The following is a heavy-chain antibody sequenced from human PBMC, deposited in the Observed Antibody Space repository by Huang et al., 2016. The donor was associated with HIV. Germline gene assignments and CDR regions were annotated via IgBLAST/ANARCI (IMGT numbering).Heavy chain of an antibody. Sequence: EVRLVESGGGLVKPGGSLRLSCAASGFSFRDSWMLWLRQAQGKGREWVGRIKSRGDGDPPAYAEHVKGRFSISRDDSKNILFLQMNNLKTEDTGLHYCSIPWLDHWGQGTLVTVSP. V-gene: IGHV3-15*01. CDR3: SIPWLDH. CDR1: GFSFRDSW. CDR2: IKSRGDGDPP. J-gene: IGHJ5*02.